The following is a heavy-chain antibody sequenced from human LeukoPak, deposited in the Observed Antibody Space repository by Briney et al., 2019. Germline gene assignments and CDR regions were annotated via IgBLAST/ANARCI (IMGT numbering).Heavy chain of an antibody. Sequence: SVKVSCKASGFTFTSSAMQWVRQARGQRLERIGWIVVGSGNTNYAQKFQERVTITRDMSTSTAYMELSSLRSEDTAVYYCAADPRGYYWFDPWGQGTLVTVSS. V-gene: IGHV1-58*02. D-gene: IGHD3-22*01. CDR2: IVVGSGNT. J-gene: IGHJ5*02. CDR1: GFTFTSSA. CDR3: AADPRGYYWFDP.